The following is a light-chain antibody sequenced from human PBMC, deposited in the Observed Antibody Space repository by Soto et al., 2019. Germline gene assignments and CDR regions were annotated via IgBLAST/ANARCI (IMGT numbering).Light chain of an antibody. J-gene: IGKJ4*01. Sequence: EIVMTQSPATLSVSPGERATLSCRASQSVSSNLAWYQQKPGQAPRLLIYGASTRATGIPARFSGSGSGTEFTLTISSLQSEGVGRGEWERENGWAPRTLGGGTKVEMK. CDR3: ERENGWAPRT. V-gene: IGKV3-15*01. CDR2: GAS. CDR1: QSVSSN.